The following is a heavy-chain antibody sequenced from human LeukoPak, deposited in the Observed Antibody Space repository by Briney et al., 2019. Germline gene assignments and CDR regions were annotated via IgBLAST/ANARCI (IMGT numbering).Heavy chain of an antibody. Sequence: SETLSLTCAVSGGSISSGGYSWSWIRQPPGTGLEWIGYIYYSGSTNYNPSLKSRVTISVDTSKNQFSLKLSSVTAADTAVYYCARHRPGDDYGFWSGYLSRFGPWGQGTLVTVSS. D-gene: IGHD3-3*01. CDR1: GGSISSGGYS. J-gene: IGHJ5*02. V-gene: IGHV4-61*08. CDR2: IYYSGST. CDR3: ARHRPGDDYGFWSGYLSRFGP.